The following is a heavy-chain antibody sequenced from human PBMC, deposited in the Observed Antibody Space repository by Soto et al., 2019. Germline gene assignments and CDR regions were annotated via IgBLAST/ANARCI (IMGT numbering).Heavy chain of an antibody. D-gene: IGHD3-10*01. Sequence: GGSLRLSCAASGFTLSSYWMHWVRQAPGEGLVWVSLINSDGSNTNYADSVKGRFTISRDNAKDTLYLQMNSLRAEDTAVYYCAKDNYYGSGSPKDGYYYYGMDVWGQGTTVTVSS. V-gene: IGHV3-74*01. CDR2: INSDGSNT. J-gene: IGHJ6*02. CDR1: GFTLSSYW. CDR3: AKDNYYGSGSPKDGYYYYGMDV.